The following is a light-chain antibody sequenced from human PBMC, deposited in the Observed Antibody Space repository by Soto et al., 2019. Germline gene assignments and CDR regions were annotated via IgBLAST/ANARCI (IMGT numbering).Light chain of an antibody. V-gene: IGLV3-1*01. CDR3: QAWDSSTAV. Sequence: SYELTQPPSVSVSPGXXASITCSXDKLGDKYACWYQQKPGQSPVLVIYQDSKRPSGIPERFSGSNSGNTATLTISGTQAMDEADYYCQAWDSSTAVFGGGTQLTVL. CDR2: QDS. J-gene: IGLJ7*01. CDR1: KLGDKY.